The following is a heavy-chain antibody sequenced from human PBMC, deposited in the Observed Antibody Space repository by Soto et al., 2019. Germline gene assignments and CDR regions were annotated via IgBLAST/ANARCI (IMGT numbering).Heavy chain of an antibody. J-gene: IGHJ4*02. CDR1: GGSISSYY. V-gene: IGHV4-59*01. D-gene: IGHD3-22*01. Sequence: QVQLQESGPGLVKPSETLSLTCTVSGGSISSYYWSLIRQPPGKGLEWIGYIYYSGSTNYNPSLKSRVTISVDTSKNQFSLKLSSVTAADTAVYYCARGRFDYYDYWGQGTLVTVSS. CDR3: ARGRFDYYDY. CDR2: IYYSGST.